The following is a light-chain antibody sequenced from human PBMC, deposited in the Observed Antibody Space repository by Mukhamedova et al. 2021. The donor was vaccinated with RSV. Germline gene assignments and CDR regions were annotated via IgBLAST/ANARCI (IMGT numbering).Light chain of an antibody. Sequence: WYQRRVHGGAPKLLIYTASTLQSGVPSRFSGSGSGTDFTLTITSLQAEDFATYYCQQSYRTPLTFGGGTKVDIK. CDR2: TAS. CDR3: QQSYRTPLT. V-gene: IGKV1-39*01. J-gene: IGKJ4*01.